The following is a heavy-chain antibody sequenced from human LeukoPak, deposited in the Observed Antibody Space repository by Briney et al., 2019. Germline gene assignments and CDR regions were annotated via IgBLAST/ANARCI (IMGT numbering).Heavy chain of an antibody. D-gene: IGHD2-15*01. CDR1: GYSISSSHY. CDR3: ARRNCSGGSCYLSPSSWWFDP. V-gene: IGHV4-38-2*01. CDR2: IYHSGST. Sequence: SETLSLTCAVSGYSISSSHYWGWIRQPPGKGLEWVGSIYHSGSTYYNPSLKSRVTISLDTSKNQFSLKLSSVTAADTAVYYCARRNCSGGSCYLSPSSWWFDPWGQGTLVTVSS. J-gene: IGHJ5*02.